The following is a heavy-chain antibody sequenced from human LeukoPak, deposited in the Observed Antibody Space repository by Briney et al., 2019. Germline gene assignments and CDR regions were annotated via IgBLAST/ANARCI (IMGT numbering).Heavy chain of an antibody. Sequence: GGSLGLPCAASGFTFSSYGMHWVRQAPGKGLEWVAVIWYDGSNKYYADSVKGRFTISRDNSKNTLYLQMNSLRAEDTAVYYCARDLYDFWSGYYPPGCWGQGTLVTVSS. J-gene: IGHJ4*02. CDR1: GFTFSSYG. V-gene: IGHV3-33*01. CDR3: ARDLYDFWSGYYPPGC. CDR2: IWYDGSNK. D-gene: IGHD3-3*01.